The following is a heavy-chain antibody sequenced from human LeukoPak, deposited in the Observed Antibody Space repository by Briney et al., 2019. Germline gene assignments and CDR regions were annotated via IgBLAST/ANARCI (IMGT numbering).Heavy chain of an antibody. CDR3: ARIYYGSGSYSNLDAFDI. CDR2: IYYSGST. Sequence: SETLSLTCTVSGGSISSYYWSWIRQPPGKGLEWIGYIYYSGSTNYNPSLKSRVTISVDTSKNQFSLKLSSVTAADTAVYYCARIYYGSGSYSNLDAFDIWGQGTMVTVSS. CDR1: GGSISSYY. D-gene: IGHD3-10*01. V-gene: IGHV4-59*08. J-gene: IGHJ3*02.